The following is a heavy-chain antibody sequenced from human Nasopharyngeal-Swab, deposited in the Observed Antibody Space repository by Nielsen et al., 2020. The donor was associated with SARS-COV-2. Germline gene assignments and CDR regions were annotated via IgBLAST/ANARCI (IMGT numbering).Heavy chain of an antibody. J-gene: IGHJ6*03. D-gene: IGHD3-3*01. CDR2: IYSGGST. Sequence: VRQAPGKGLEWVSVIYSGGSTYYAASVKGRFTISRDNSKNTLYLQMNSLRAEDTAVYYCARAYYDFWSGPGYYYYYIDVWGKGTTVTVSS. CDR3: ARAYYDFWSGPGYYYYYIDV. V-gene: IGHV3-53*01.